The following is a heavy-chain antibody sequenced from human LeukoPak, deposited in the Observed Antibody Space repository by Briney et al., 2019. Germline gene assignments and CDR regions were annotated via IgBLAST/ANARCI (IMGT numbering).Heavy chain of an antibody. CDR3: ARDEGRYSYGYPPPFN. J-gene: IGHJ4*02. V-gene: IGHV1-3*01. CDR2: INAGNGNT. Sequence: ASAKVSCKASGYTFTSYAMHWVRQAPGQRLEWMGWINAGNGNTKYSQKFQGRVTITRDTSASTAYMELSSLRSEDTAVYYCARDEGRYSYGYPPPFNWGQGTLVTVSS. D-gene: IGHD5-18*01. CDR1: GYTFTSYA.